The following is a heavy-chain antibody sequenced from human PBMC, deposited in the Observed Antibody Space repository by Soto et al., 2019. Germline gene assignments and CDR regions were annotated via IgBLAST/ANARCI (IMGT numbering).Heavy chain of an antibody. CDR2: IIPIFGTA. D-gene: IGHD7-27*01. J-gene: IGHJ4*02. V-gene: IGHV1-69*06. Sequence: QVQLVQSGAEVKKPGSSVKVSCKASGGTFSSYAISWVRQAPGQGLEWMGGIIPIFGTANYAQKFQGRVTITADKSTSQAYMELSSLGSEDTAVYYCARGGGAGGLGRKASFDYWGQGTLVTVSS. CDR3: ARGGGAGGLGRKASFDY. CDR1: GGTFSSYA.